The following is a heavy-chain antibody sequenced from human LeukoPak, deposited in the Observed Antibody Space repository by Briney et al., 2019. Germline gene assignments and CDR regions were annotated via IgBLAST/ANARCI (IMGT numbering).Heavy chain of an antibody. V-gene: IGHV3-74*01. CDR3: ARGRVIYDSSGYSYYFDY. Sequence: GGSLRLSCAASGFTFSSYWMHWVRQAPGKGLVSVSRINSDGSSTNYADSVRGRFTISRDNSKNTLYLQMSSLRAEDTAVYYCARGRVIYDSSGYSYYFDYWGQGTLVTVSS. CDR1: GFTFSSYW. CDR2: INSDGSST. D-gene: IGHD3-22*01. J-gene: IGHJ4*02.